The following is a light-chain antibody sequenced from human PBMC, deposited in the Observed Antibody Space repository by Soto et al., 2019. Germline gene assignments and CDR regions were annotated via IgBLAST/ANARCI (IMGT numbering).Light chain of an antibody. Sequence: ETVLTQSPATLSLSPGERATLSCRASQSVSNYLAWYQQRPGQAPRLLIYDASVRATGIPARFSGSGSGTDFTLTISSLEPEDFAVYYCQQRYNWPPWTFGQGTKVEIK. CDR2: DAS. V-gene: IGKV3-11*01. CDR1: QSVSNY. CDR3: QQRYNWPPWT. J-gene: IGKJ1*01.